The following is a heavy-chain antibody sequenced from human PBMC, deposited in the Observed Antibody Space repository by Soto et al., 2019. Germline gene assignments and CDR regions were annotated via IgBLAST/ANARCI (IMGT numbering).Heavy chain of an antibody. V-gene: IGHV2-5*02. Sequence: VNPTQSLTVSVTISGFSLCSSRVDVGWIRQPPGKALVWLALIYWDDDKRYSPSLKSRLTITKDTSKNQVVLTMTNMDPVDTATYYCAHRHIDYYDSSGYSHVPFDYWGQGTLVTVSS. D-gene: IGHD3-22*01. CDR1: GFSLCSSRVD. CDR3: AHRHIDYYDSSGYSHVPFDY. J-gene: IGHJ4*02. CDR2: IYWDDDK.